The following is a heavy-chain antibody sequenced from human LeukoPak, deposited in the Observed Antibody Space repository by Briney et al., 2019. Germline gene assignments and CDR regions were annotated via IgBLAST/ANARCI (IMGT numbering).Heavy chain of an antibody. V-gene: IGHV4-39*01. CDR2: IYYSGST. CDR1: GGFISSSRYY. D-gene: IGHD6-13*01. Sequence: SETLSLPCTVSGGFISSSRYYWDWIRQPPGKGLEWIGSIYYSGSTYYNPSLKSRVTISVDTSNNQFYLKLSSVTAADTAVYYCARHLGSSWYEGLDFWGQGTLVTVSS. J-gene: IGHJ4*02. CDR3: ARHLGSSWYEGLDF.